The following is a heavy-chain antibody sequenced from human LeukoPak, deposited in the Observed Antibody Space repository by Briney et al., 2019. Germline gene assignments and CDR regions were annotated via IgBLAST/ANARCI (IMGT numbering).Heavy chain of an antibody. Sequence: SETLSLTCTVSGGSISTSNYYWGWIRQPPGKGLEWIGNIFYSGSTYYNPSLKSRVTISVDTSKNQFSLKLSSVTAADTAVYYCARAPLYDFWSGSFDYWGQGTLVTVSS. CDR3: ARAPLYDFWSGSFDY. J-gene: IGHJ4*02. CDR1: GGSISTSNYY. CDR2: IFYSGST. D-gene: IGHD3-3*01. V-gene: IGHV4-39*07.